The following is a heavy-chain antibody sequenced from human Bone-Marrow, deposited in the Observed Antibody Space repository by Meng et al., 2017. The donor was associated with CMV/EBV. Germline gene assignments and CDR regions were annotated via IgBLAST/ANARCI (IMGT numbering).Heavy chain of an antibody. D-gene: IGHD3-3*01. CDR1: GDSISSSSYY. J-gene: IGHJ5*02. Sequence: SETLSLTCTVSGDSISSSSYYWGWIRQPPGKGLEWIGCIYYSGGTYHTPSLKSRVTMSVDTSKNQFSLKLRSVTAADRAVYYCARHQTFKYYDVSSGYLVGGEFDPWGQGTLVTVSS. CDR3: ARHQTFKYYDVSSGYLVGGEFDP. CDR2: IYYSGGT. V-gene: IGHV4-39*01.